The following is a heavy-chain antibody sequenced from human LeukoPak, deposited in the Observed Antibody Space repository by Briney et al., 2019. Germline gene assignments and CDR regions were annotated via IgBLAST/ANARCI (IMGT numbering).Heavy chain of an antibody. J-gene: IGHJ4*02. Sequence: GASVKISCKASGYPFTGYYMHWVRQAPGQGLEWMGWINPNSGGTNYAQKFQGRVTMTRDTSISTAYMELSRLRSDDTAVYYCAKVQLEQDYYFDYWGQGTLVTVSS. CDR2: INPNSGGT. D-gene: IGHD1-1*01. CDR3: AKVQLEQDYYFDY. V-gene: IGHV1-2*02. CDR1: GYPFTGYY.